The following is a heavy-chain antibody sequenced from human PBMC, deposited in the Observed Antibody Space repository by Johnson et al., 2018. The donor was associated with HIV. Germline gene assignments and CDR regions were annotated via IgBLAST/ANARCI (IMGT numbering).Heavy chain of an antibody. CDR2: IRYDGSNK. CDR3: AKSSPPGLAPLGG. J-gene: IGHJ3*01. V-gene: IGHV3-30*02. CDR1: GFTFSSYG. Sequence: VQLVESGGGVVQPGGSLRLSCAASGFTFSSYGMHWVRQAPGKGLEWVAFIRYDGSNKYYADSVKGRFTISRDNSKNTLYLQMSSLRAEATAVYYCAKSSPPGLAPLGGWGQGTMVTVSS. D-gene: IGHD6-19*01.